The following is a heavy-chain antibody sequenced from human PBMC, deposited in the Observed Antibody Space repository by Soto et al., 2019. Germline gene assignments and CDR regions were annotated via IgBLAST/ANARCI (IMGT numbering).Heavy chain of an antibody. CDR1: GGTFSSYT. J-gene: IGHJ4*02. Sequence: QVQLVQSGAEVKKPGSSVRVSCTPSGGTFSSYTISWVRQAPGQGLEWMGRIVPITGMTRYAQKFQGRLTITAVTSTTTAYLELSSLTSEDSAGYFCSRGVASLVDSWGQGTQVTVSS. CDR3: SRGVASLVDS. V-gene: IGHV1-69*02. CDR2: IVPITGMT. D-gene: IGHD2-15*01.